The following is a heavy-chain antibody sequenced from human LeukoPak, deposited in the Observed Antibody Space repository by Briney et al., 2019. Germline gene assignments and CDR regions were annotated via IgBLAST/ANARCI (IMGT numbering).Heavy chain of an antibody. CDR3: ARDSTYYYASGSSGPHYFDF. Sequence: GGTLRLSCAASGFTFSSYAMHWVRKAPGKGLERVAVISYDGGITNYADSVKRRFTISRANSKNTLYLQLKSLVAEDAAVLYCARDSTYYYASGSSGPHYFDFWGQGTLVTVSS. CDR1: GFTFSSYA. V-gene: IGHV3-30*01. CDR2: ISYDGGIT. J-gene: IGHJ4*02. D-gene: IGHD3-10*01.